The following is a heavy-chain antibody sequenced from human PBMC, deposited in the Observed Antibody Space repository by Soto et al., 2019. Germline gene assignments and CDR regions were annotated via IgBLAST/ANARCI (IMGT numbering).Heavy chain of an antibody. CDR2: MNPGSGDT. CDR3: ARMATFGSLNWFDP. D-gene: IGHD3-16*01. J-gene: IGHJ5*02. Sequence: GASVKVSCKASGYSFTNNDVTWVRQATGQGLEWMGWMNPGSGDTGYAQKFQGRVTMTRDISIATAYMELSSLRSDDTAIYYCARMATFGSLNWFDPWVREPWSPS. CDR1: GYSFTNND. V-gene: IGHV1-8*01.